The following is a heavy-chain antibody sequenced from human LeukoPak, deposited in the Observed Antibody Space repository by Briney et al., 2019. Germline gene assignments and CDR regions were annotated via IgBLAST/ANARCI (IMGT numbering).Heavy chain of an antibody. CDR1: GGSISRYY. V-gene: IGHV4-59*01. CDR3: ARGYYDILTGYFQGIDH. Sequence: SDTLSLIYTVSGGSISRYYWNWILQPPGKGLEWIGYIYYRGSTNFNPSLESRVTISVDTSKNQFSLKLSSVTAADTAVYYCARGYYDILTGYFQGIDHWGQGTLVTVSS. D-gene: IGHD3-9*01. J-gene: IGHJ4*02. CDR2: IYYRGST.